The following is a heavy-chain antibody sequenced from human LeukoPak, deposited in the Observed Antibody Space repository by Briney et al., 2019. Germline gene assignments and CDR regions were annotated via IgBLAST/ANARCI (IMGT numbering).Heavy chain of an antibody. Sequence: ASVKISCEASGYTFTTRALHWVRQAPGHSLEWMGWIHPGTGQRRYSEGLRGRVTITRDKSANIGYMELTSLTFEDTAIYYCAKGSGPLVWKPFDIWGQGTLLTVSS. D-gene: IGHD6-19*01. CDR3: AKGSGPLVWKPFDI. V-gene: IGHV1-3*01. CDR1: GYTFTTRA. J-gene: IGHJ3*02. CDR2: IHPGTGQR.